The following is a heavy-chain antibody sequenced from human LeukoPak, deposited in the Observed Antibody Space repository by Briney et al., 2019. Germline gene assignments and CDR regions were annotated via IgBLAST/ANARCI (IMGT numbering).Heavy chain of an antibody. J-gene: IGHJ6*02. D-gene: IGHD1-26*01. CDR2: TRNKANRYTT. CDR3: VKDVGYSGSTGSLDV. CDR1: GFTISDHY. Sequence: PGGSLRLSCAASGFTISDHYMDWVRQAPGKGLEWVGRTRNKANRYTTEYAASVKGRFTISRDNAKNTLYLQMNSLRVEDTALYYCVKDVGYSGSTGSLDVWGQGTTVTVSS. V-gene: IGHV3-72*01.